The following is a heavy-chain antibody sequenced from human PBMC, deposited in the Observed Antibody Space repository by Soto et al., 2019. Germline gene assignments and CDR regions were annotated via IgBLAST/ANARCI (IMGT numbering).Heavy chain of an antibody. V-gene: IGHV4-59*01. CDR1: GGSISSYY. CDR3: ARDTVGSGWVDY. D-gene: IGHD3-10*01. J-gene: IGHJ4*02. Sequence: QVQLQESGPGLVKPSETLSLTCTVSGGSISSYYWSWIRQPPGKGLEWIGYIYHTGNTNYNPSLRSRVTISVDTSKNHFSLNLSSVTAADTAVYYGARDTVGSGWVDYWVQGSPVTVSS. CDR2: IYHTGNT.